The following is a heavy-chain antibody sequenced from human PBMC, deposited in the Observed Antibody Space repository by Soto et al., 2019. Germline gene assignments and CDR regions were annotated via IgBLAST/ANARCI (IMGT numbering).Heavy chain of an antibody. V-gene: IGHV4-34*01. J-gene: IGHJ4*02. CDR3: ARRYDYVWGSRPFDY. D-gene: IGHD3-16*01. Sequence: SETLSLTCAVYGGSFSGYYWSWIRQPPGKGLEWIGEINHSGSTNYNPSLKSRVTISVDTSKNQFSLKLSSVTAADTAVYYCARRYDYVWGSRPFDYWGQGTLVTAPQ. CDR2: INHSGST. CDR1: GGSFSGYY.